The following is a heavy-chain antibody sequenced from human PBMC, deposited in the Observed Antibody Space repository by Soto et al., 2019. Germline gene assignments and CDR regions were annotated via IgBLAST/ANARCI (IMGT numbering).Heavy chain of an antibody. CDR1: GYTFTGYY. CDR3: ARVIAAAAFYYGMDV. CDR2: INPNSGGT. Sequence: QVQLVQSGAEVKKPGASVKVSCKASGYTFTGYYIHWVRQAPGQGLEWMGWINPNSGGTKYAQKFQGRVTMTRHTSISTAYMELSRLRSDDTDLYYCARVIAAAAFYYGMDVWGQGTTVTVSS. V-gene: IGHV1-2*02. J-gene: IGHJ6*02. D-gene: IGHD6-13*01.